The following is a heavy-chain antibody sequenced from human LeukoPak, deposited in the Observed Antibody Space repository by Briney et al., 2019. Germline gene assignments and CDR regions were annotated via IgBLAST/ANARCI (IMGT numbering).Heavy chain of an antibody. CDR1: GGSISSYY. J-gene: IGHJ5*02. D-gene: IGHD1-26*01. Sequence: SETLSLTCTVSGGSISSYYWSWIRQPPGKGLEWIGYIYYSGSTNYNPSLKSRDTISVDKSKNQFSLKLSSVTAADAAVYYCAITDLLVGATSWGQGPLVTVSS. CDR2: IYYSGST. CDR3: AITDLLVGATS. V-gene: IGHV4-59*08.